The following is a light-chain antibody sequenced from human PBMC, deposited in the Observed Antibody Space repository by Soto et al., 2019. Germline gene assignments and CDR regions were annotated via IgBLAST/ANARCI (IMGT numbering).Light chain of an antibody. CDR1: QSVSSNY. J-gene: IGKJ1*01. CDR2: GAS. CDR3: QQLGT. Sequence: EIVLTQSPGTLSLSPGERATLSCRASQSVSSNYLAWYQQKPGQAPRLLIYGASSRAAGIPDRFSGSGSGTDFTLTISRLEPEEFAVYYCQQLGTFGQGTKGEIK. V-gene: IGKV3-20*01.